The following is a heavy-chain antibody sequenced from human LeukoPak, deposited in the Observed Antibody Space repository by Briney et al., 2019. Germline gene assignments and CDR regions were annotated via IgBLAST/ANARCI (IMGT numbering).Heavy chain of an antibody. CDR1: GYTFTSYA. Sequence: ASVKVSCKASGYTFTSYAMNWGRQAPGQRLEWMGWINAGNGNTKYSQEPPGRVTITRDTSASTAYMDLSSLRSEDRAVYYCARSSPNDYYYYYMDVWGRGTTVTISS. CDR2: INAGNGNT. V-gene: IGHV1-3*03. CDR3: ARSSPNDYYYYYMDV. J-gene: IGHJ6*03.